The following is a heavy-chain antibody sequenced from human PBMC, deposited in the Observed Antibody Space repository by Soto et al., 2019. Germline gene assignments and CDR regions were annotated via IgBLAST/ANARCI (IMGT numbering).Heavy chain of an antibody. CDR3: ARFVGGYSYGYYFDY. CDR2: INHSGST. V-gene: IGHV4-34*01. Sequence: SETLSLTCAVYGGSFSGYYWIWIRQPPGKGLEWIGEINHSGSTNYNPSLKSRVTISVDTSKNQFSLKLSSVTAADTAVYYCARFVGGYSYGYYFDYWGQGTLVTVSS. J-gene: IGHJ4*02. D-gene: IGHD5-18*01. CDR1: GGSFSGYY.